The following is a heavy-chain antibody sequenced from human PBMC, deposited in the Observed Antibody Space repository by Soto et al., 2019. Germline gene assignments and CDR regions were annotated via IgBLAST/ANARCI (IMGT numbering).Heavy chain of an antibody. CDR2: MNPNSGNT. J-gene: IGHJ3*02. D-gene: IGHD5-12*01. Sequence: QVQLVQSGAEVKKPGASVKVSCKASGYTFTSSDITWVRQATGQGLEWMGWMNPNSGNTGYAQKFQGRVTMTRNTSISTAYMELRSLRSEDTAVYYGARGGYSGYDPWKEDAFDIWGQGTMVTVSS. CDR1: GYTFTSSD. CDR3: ARGGYSGYDPWKEDAFDI. V-gene: IGHV1-8*01.